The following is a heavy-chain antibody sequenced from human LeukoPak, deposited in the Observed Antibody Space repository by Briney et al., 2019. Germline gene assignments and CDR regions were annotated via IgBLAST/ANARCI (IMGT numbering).Heavy chain of an antibody. CDR2: ISGTGGST. CDR1: GFSFSSYA. V-gene: IGHV3-23*01. Sequence: TGGSLGLSCAASGFSFSSYAMSWVRQAPEKGLEWVSSISGTGGSTFYADSMKGRLTISRDNSKNTLYLHMNSLRSEDTAIYYCAKALKRTSERNFGSCLDSWGQGTLVTVSS. D-gene: IGHD1-26*01. CDR3: AKALKRTSERNFGSCLDS. J-gene: IGHJ4*02.